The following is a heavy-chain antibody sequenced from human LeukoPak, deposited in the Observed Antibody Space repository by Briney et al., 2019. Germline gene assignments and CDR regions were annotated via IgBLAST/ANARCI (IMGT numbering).Heavy chain of an antibody. V-gene: IGHV1-24*01. CDR1: GYTLTELS. CDR3: ARDRHGSGTYNYYGMDV. J-gene: IGHJ6*02. Sequence: ASVKVSCKVSGYTLTELSMHWVRQAPGKGLEWMGGFDPEDGETIYAQKFQGRVTMTEDTSTDTAYMEVSSLRSEDTAVYYCARDRHGSGTYNYYGMDVWGQGTTVTVSS. D-gene: IGHD3-10*01. CDR2: FDPEDGET.